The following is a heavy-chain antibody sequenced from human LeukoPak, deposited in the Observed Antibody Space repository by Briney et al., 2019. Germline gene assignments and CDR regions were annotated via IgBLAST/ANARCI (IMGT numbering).Heavy chain of an antibody. J-gene: IGHJ4*02. Sequence: GGSLRLSCAASGFTFSSYDMSWVRQAPGKGLEWVSAISGSGGSTYYADSVKGRFTISRDNSKNTLYLQMNSLRAEDTAVYYCAKDLGPAAILPSDYWGQGTLVTVSS. CDR1: GFTFSSYD. CDR3: AKDLGPAAILPSDY. V-gene: IGHV3-23*01. D-gene: IGHD2-2*01. CDR2: ISGSGGST.